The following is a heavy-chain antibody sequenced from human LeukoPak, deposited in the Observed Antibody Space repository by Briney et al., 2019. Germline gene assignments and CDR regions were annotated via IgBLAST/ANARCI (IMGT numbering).Heavy chain of an antibody. Sequence: PGGSLRLSCAASGFTFSSYGMHWVRQAPGKGLEWVAVISYDGSNKYYADSVKGRFTISRDNSKNTLYLQMNSLRAEDTAVYYCARVGDENYFDYWGQGTLVTVSS. V-gene: IGHV3-30*03. D-gene: IGHD3-16*01. CDR3: ARVGDENYFDY. CDR1: GFTFSSYG. CDR2: ISYDGSNK. J-gene: IGHJ4*02.